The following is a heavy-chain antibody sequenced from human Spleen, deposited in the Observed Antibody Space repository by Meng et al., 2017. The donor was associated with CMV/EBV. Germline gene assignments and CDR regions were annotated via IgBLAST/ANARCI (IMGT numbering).Heavy chain of an antibody. CDR1: GYTFIGYY. D-gene: IGHD7-27*01. CDR2: INPETGDA. CDR3: ARDNNWGPDY. Sequence: ASVKVSCKASGYTFIGYYMHWMRQAPGQGLEWMGWINPETGDANYAQKFQGRVTMTRDTFITTAYMEVSRLRSDDTAVYYCARDNNWGPDYWGQGTLVTVSS. V-gene: IGHV1-2*02. J-gene: IGHJ4*02.